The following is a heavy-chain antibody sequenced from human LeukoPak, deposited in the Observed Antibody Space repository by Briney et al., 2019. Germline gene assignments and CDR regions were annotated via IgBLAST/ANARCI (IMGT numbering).Heavy chain of an antibody. D-gene: IGHD1-26*01. V-gene: IGHV3-33*03. J-gene: IGHJ3*02. Sequence: GRSLRLSCAASGFSFSTFGMHWVRQAPGKGLEWVAVIWYDGSNKYYGGSVKGRFTISRDNAKNSLYLQMNSLRAEDTAVYYCASYKAEYSGSYLAKDDAFDIWGQGTMVTVSS. CDR1: GFSFSTFG. CDR3: ASYKAEYSGSYLAKDDAFDI. CDR2: IWYDGSNK.